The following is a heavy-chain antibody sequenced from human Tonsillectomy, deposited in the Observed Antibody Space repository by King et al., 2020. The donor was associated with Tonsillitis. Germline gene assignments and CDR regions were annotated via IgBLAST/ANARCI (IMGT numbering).Heavy chain of an antibody. CDR3: AGDGVGATGTNDAFDI. J-gene: IGHJ3*02. Sequence: QLVQSGAEVKKPGASVKVSCKASGYTFTSYGISWVRQAPGQGLEWMGWISAYNGDTNYAQKLQGRVTMTTDTSTSTASMELRSLGSDDTAVYYCAGDGVGATGTNDAFDIWGQGTMVTVSS. CDR2: ISAYNGDT. CDR1: GYTFTSYG. V-gene: IGHV1-18*04. D-gene: IGHD1-26*01.